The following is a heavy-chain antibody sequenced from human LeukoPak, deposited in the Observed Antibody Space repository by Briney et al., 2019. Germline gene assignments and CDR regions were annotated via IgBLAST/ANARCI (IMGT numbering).Heavy chain of an antibody. CDR3: ARGLKVMGYCSSTSCPDAFDI. CDR1: GGTFSSCA. Sequence: ASVKVSCKASGGTFSSCAISWVRQAPGQGLEWMGGIIPIFGTANYAQKFQGRVTITADESTSTAYMELSSLRSEDTAVYYCARGLKVMGYCSSTSCPDAFDIWGQGTMVTVSS. V-gene: IGHV1-69*13. D-gene: IGHD2-2*01. CDR2: IIPIFGTA. J-gene: IGHJ3*02.